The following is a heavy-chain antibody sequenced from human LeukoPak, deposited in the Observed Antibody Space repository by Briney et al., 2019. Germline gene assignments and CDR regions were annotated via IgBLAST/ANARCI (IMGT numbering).Heavy chain of an antibody. Sequence: GGSRRLSCAASGFTFSSYWMHWVRQAPGKGLVWVSRIDSDGSSTNNADSVKGRVTISRDNAKNMMSLEMNSLRAEDTAIYYCARGFTIFGVVNDAFDIWGQGTMVTVSS. CDR3: ARGFTIFGVVNDAFDI. CDR2: IDSDGSST. J-gene: IGHJ3*02. CDR1: GFTFSSYW. D-gene: IGHD3-3*01. V-gene: IGHV3-74*01.